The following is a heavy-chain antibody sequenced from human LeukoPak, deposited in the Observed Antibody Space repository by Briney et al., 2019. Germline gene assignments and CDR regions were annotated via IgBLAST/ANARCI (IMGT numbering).Heavy chain of an antibody. Sequence: ASVKVSCKASGYTFTTYDINWVRQATGRGLEWMGWMNPNSGYTGYAQKFQGRVTITRDTSISTAYMELGSLRSEDTAVYYCARVAGSIDYWGQGTLVTVSS. D-gene: IGHD6-19*01. CDR3: ARVAGSIDY. CDR1: GYTFTTYD. J-gene: IGHJ4*02. CDR2: MNPNSGYT. V-gene: IGHV1-8*03.